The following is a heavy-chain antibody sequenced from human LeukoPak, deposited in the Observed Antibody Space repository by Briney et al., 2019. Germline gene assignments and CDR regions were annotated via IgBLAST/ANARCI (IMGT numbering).Heavy chain of an antibody. J-gene: IGHJ4*02. D-gene: IGHD2-15*01. Sequence: GGSLRLSCAASGFTASSNYMSWVRQAPGKGLEWVAAIYSGGSTYYADAVKGRVTISKDNSKNTQYLQMNSLRAEDTAVYYCARSPRSRHFDYWGQGTLVTVSS. CDR3: ARSPRSRHFDY. CDR1: GFTASSNY. V-gene: IGHV3-66*02. CDR2: IYSGGST.